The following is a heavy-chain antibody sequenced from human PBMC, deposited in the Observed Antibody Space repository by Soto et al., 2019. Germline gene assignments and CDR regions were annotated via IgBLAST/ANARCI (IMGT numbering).Heavy chain of an antibody. D-gene: IGHD2-21*02. J-gene: IGHJ1*01. CDR3: AKGQVTVVTPGYFHH. CDR2: ISYDGSNK. CDR1: GFTFSSYG. Sequence: QVQLVESGGGVVQPGRSLRLSCAASGFTFSSYGMHWVRQAPGKGLEWVAVISYDGSNKYYADSVKGRFTISRDNSKNTLDLPMNSLRAEETAVYYCAKGQVTVVTPGYFHHWGQGTLVTVSS. V-gene: IGHV3-30*18.